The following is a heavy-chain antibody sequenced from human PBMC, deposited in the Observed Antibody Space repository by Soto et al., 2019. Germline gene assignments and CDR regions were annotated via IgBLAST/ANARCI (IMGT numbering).Heavy chain of an antibody. D-gene: IGHD6-13*01. Sequence: GGSLRLSCVVSGFIPSSYAMSWVRQAPGKGLEWVSGISGSGGATSYADSVKGRFTISRDNSKNTLYLQMNSLSAEDTAIYYCSKDAIMVSSSFNYFDFWGQGALVTVSS. J-gene: IGHJ4*02. CDR3: SKDAIMVSSSFNYFDF. CDR1: GFIPSSYA. CDR2: ISGSGGAT. V-gene: IGHV3-23*01.